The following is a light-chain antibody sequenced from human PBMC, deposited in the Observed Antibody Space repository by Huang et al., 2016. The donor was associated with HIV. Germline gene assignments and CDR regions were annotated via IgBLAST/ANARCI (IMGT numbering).Light chain of an antibody. CDR3: QQSSISPWT. Sequence: DIQMTQSPSSLSASVGDRVTITCRASQTISNYLNWYQQKPGKAPKRLIYAASDLQSGVPSRFSGRGSGKDFTLTISSLQPEDSATYYCQQSSISPWTFGQGTRVEIK. V-gene: IGKV1-39*01. CDR2: AAS. J-gene: IGKJ1*01. CDR1: QTISNY.